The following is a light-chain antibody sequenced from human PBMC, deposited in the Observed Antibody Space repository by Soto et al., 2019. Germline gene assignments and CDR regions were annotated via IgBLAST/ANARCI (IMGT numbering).Light chain of an antibody. CDR3: QSYDSSLSGSYV. CDR2: GNS. Sequence: QSVLTQPPSVSGAPGQRVTISCTGSSSNIGAGYDVHWYQQLPGTAPKLLIYGNSNRPSGVPDRFSGSKSGTSASLAITGLQAEDEADYYCQSYDSSLSGSYVFGTGTMVTV. J-gene: IGLJ1*01. CDR1: SSNIGAGYD. V-gene: IGLV1-40*01.